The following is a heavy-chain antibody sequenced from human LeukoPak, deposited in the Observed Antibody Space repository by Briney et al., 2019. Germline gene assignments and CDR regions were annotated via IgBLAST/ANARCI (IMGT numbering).Heavy chain of an antibody. V-gene: IGHV3-30-3*01. CDR2: ISYDGSNK. Sequence: PGGSLRLSCAASGFTFSSYAMHWVRQAPGKGLEWVAVISYDGSNKYYADSVKGRFTISRDNSKNTLYLQMNSLRAEDTAVYYCAKVEGFGATEYYFDYWGQGTLVTVFS. J-gene: IGHJ4*02. CDR3: AKVEGFGATEYYFDY. D-gene: IGHD1-26*01. CDR1: GFTFSSYA.